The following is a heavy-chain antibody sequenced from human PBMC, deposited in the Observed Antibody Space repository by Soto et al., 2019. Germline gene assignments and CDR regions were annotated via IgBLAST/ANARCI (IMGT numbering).Heavy chain of an antibody. D-gene: IGHD3-10*01. CDR1: GYTFTGHC. V-gene: IGHV1-2*02. Sequence: ASVKVSCKASGYTFTGHCINWVRQAPGQGPEWMGEIGPASGDTRYAQKFQGRVTMTRDTSITTVYMELNNLSPDDTAVYYCGRERSGQLVVFYWGQGTPVTVSS. CDR2: IGPASGDT. CDR3: GRERSGQLVVFY. J-gene: IGHJ4*02.